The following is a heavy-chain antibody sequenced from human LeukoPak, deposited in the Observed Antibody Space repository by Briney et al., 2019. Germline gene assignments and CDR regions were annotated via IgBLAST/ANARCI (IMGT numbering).Heavy chain of an antibody. CDR3: ARVGPPRQQEYYYGMDV. CDR1: GFTFSSYG. CDR2: IWYDGSNK. Sequence: GGSLRLSCAASGFTFSSYGMHWVRQAPGKGLVWVAVIWYDGSNKYYAVSVKGRFTISRDNSKNTLYLQMNSLRAEDTAVYYCARVGPPRQQEYYYGMDVWGQGTTVTVSS. V-gene: IGHV3-33*01. D-gene: IGHD6-6*01. J-gene: IGHJ6*02.